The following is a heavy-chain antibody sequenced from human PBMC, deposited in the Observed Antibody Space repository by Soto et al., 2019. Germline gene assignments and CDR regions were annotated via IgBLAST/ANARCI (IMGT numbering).Heavy chain of an antibody. CDR3: ARGGGYLEGDYYYGMDV. CDR2: IYYSGST. CDR1: GGSISSYY. V-gene: IGHV4-59*08. D-gene: IGHD5-12*01. J-gene: IGHJ6*02. Sequence: SETLSLTCTVSGGSISSYYWSWIRQPPGKGLEWIGYIYYSGSTNYNPSLKSRVTISVDTSKNQFSLKLSSVTAADTAVYYCARGGGYLEGDYYYGMDVWGQGTTVTVSS.